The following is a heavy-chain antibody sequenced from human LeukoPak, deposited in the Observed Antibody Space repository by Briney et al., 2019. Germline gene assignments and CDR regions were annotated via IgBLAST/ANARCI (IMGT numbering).Heavy chain of an antibody. CDR1: GFTFSSYA. CDR3: ASARMVRGVRDYFDY. D-gene: IGHD3-10*01. Sequence: PGGSLRLSCAASGFTFSSYAMHWVRQAPGKGLEWVAVISYDGSNKYYADSVKGRFTISRDNSKNTLYLQMNSLRAEDTAVYYCASARMVRGVRDYFDYWGQGTLVTVSS. J-gene: IGHJ4*02. CDR2: ISYDGSNK. V-gene: IGHV3-30-3*01.